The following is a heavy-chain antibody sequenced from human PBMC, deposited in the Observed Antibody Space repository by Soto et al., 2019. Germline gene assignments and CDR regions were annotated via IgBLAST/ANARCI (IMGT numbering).Heavy chain of an antibody. Sequence: GGSLRLSCASSGFTFSSYAMSWVRQAPGKGLEWVSAISGSGGSTYYADSVKGRFTISRDNSKNTLYLQMNSLRAEDTAVYYCAKDRMAGGSTSCYDSRGPDFWGSGTRLT. CDR2: ISGSGGST. V-gene: IGHV3-23*01. J-gene: IGHJ2*01. CDR1: GFTFSSYA. D-gene: IGHD2-2*01. CDR3: AKDRMAGGSTSCYDSRGPDF.